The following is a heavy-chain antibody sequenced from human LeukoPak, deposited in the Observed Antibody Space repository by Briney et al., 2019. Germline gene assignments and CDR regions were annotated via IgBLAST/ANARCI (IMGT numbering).Heavy chain of an antibody. D-gene: IGHD3-22*01. J-gene: IGHJ3*02. CDR3: ARDSSGYYDAFDI. V-gene: IGHV1-69*04. Sequence: ASVKVSCKASGGTFSSYAISWVRQAPGQGLEWMGRIIPILGIANYAQKFQGRVTITADKSTSTAYMELGSLRSEDTAVYYCARDSSGYYDAFDIWGQGTMVTVSS. CDR1: GGTFSSYA. CDR2: IIPILGIA.